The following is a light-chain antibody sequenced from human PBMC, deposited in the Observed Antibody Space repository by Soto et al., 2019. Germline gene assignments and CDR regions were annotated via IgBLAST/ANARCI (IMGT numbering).Light chain of an antibody. Sequence: QTVVTQPPSVSGAPGQRVTISCTGSSSNIGAGYPVHCYQQLPGTAPKLLVAGNRPSGVPDRFSVSKSGASASLAITGLQAEDEADYYCQSYDSSLSRRWVFGGGTKLTVL. CDR2: G. J-gene: IGLJ3*02. CDR3: QSYDSSLSRRWV. V-gene: IGLV1-40*03. CDR1: SSNIGAGYP.